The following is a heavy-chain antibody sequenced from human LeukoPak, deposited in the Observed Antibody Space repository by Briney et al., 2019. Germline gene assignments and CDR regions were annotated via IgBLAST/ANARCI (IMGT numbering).Heavy chain of an antibody. Sequence: SVKVSCKASGGTFSSYDISWVRQAPGQGLEWMGGIMPISGTANYAQKFQGRVTITADKPTNTAYMELSSLRSEDTAVYYCATRYDYVWGSYRKYYYYYMDVWGKGTTVTISS. J-gene: IGHJ6*03. CDR3: ATRYDYVWGSYRKYYYYYMDV. V-gene: IGHV1-69*06. D-gene: IGHD3-16*02. CDR1: GGTFSSYD. CDR2: IMPISGTA.